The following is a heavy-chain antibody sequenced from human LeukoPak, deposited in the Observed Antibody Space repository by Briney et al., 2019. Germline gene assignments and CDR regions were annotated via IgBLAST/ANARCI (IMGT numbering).Heavy chain of an antibody. V-gene: IGHV3-30*02. CDR1: GLTFSNCG. D-gene: IGHD6-13*01. CDR3: AKTKEWNTNSWSYFDY. J-gene: IGHJ4*02. CDR2: IRYDGSYK. Sequence: GGSLRLSCAASGLTFSNCGMHWVRQAPGKGLEWVAFIRYDGSYKYYADSVKGRFTISRDDSKNTLYLQMNSLRAEDTAVYYCAKTKEWNTNSWSYFDYWGQGTLVTVSS.